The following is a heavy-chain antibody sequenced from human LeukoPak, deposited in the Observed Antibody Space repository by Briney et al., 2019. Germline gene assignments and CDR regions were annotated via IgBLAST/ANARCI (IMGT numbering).Heavy chain of an antibody. D-gene: IGHD1-26*01. V-gene: IGHV4-61*01. J-gene: IGHJ4*02. CDR3: ARAAYSGSYHSDY. Sequence: SETLSLTCTVSGGSVNSGSYYWNWIRQPPGKGLEWIGYIYYSGGTNYNPSLKSRATISVDTSKNQFSLKLSSVTAADTAVYYCARAAYSGSYHSDYWGQGTLVTVSS. CDR1: GGSVNSGSYY. CDR2: IYYSGGT.